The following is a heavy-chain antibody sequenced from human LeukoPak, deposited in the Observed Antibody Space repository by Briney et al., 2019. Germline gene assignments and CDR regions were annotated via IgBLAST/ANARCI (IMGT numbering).Heavy chain of an antibody. J-gene: IGHJ6*03. CDR1: GGSFSGYY. CDR3: AGTKGDILGYYYYYYYMDV. V-gene: IGHV4-34*01. CDR2: INHSGST. Sequence: PSGTLSLTCAVYGGSFSGYYWSWIRQPPGKGLEWIGEINHSGSTNYNPSLKSRVTISVDTSKNQFSLKLSSVTAADTAVYYCAGTKGDILGYYYYYYYMDVWGKGTTVTVSS. D-gene: IGHD3-9*01.